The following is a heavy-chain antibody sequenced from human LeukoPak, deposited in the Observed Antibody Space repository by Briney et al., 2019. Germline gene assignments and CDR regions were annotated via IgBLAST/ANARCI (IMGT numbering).Heavy chain of an antibody. CDR3: ARPGDFDAFDI. CDR1: GGSISSYY. CDR2: IYYSGST. V-gene: IGHV4-59*08. D-gene: IGHD2-21*01. J-gene: IGHJ3*02. Sequence: SETLSLTCTVSGGSISSYYWSWIRQPPGKGLEWIGYIYYSGSTNYNPSLKSRVTISVDMSKNQFSLKLSSVIAADTAVYYCARPGDFDAFDIWGQGTMVTVSS.